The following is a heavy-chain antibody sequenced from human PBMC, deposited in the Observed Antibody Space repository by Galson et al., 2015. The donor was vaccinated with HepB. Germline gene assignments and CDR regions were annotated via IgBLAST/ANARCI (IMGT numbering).Heavy chain of an antibody. J-gene: IGHJ3*02. CDR1: GDSVSSKSAA. Sequence: CAISGDSVSSKSAAWNWVRQSPSRGLEWLGRTYHRSKWFNDYAVSVKSRITITPDTSKNQFSLQLSSVTPEDTAVYYCARDSKHDISGYLYAFDIWGQGTMVTVSS. CDR2: TYHRSKWFN. CDR3: ARDSKHDISGYLYAFDI. D-gene: IGHD3-22*01. V-gene: IGHV6-1*01.